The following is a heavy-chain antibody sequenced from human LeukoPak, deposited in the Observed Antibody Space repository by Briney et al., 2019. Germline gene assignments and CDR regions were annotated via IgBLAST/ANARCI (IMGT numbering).Heavy chain of an antibody. J-gene: IGHJ5*02. CDR1: GYSIGRDYY. D-gene: IGHD5-12*01. CDR3: ARDGGYPTTDEGFDP. Sequence: PSETLSLTCKVSGYSIGRDYYWDWLRQPPGKGLEWIGSIFHTGRTVYNPSYESRLTISMDTSKNEFFLRLNSVTAADTAVYFCARDGGYPTTDEGFDPWGLGTLVTVSS. CDR2: IFHTGRT. V-gene: IGHV4-38-2*02.